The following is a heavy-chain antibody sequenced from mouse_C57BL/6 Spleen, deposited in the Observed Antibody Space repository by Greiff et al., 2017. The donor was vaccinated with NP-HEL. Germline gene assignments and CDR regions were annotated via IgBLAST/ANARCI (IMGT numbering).Heavy chain of an antibody. Sequence: VQLQQPGTELVKPGASVKLSCKASGYTFTSYWMHWVKQRPGQGLEWIGNINPSNGGTNYNEKFKSKATLTVDKSSSTAYMQLSSLTSEDSAVYYGARSGQLRLRDYAMDYWGKGTSVTVSS. V-gene: IGHV1-53*01. J-gene: IGHJ4*01. CDR3: ARSGQLRLRDYAMDY. CDR1: GYTFTSYW. D-gene: IGHD3-2*02. CDR2: INPSNGGT.